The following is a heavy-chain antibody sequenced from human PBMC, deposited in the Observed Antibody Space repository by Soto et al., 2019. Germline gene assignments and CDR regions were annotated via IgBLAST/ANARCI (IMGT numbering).Heavy chain of an antibody. Sequence: SETLSLTCAVYGGSFSGYYWSWIRQPPGKGLEWIGEINHSGSTNYNPSLKSRVTISVDTSKNQFSLKLSSVTAADTAVYYCARAYGSGSYRNYYYGMDVWGQGTTVTVSS. J-gene: IGHJ6*02. CDR1: GGSFSGYY. CDR2: INHSGST. CDR3: ARAYGSGSYRNYYYGMDV. V-gene: IGHV4-34*01. D-gene: IGHD3-10*01.